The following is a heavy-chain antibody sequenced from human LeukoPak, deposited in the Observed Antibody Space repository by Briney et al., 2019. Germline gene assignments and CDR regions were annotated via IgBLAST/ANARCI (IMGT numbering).Heavy chain of an antibody. CDR3: ARLEMPTTNYFDY. Sequence: GGSLRLSCAASGFTFSSYAITWVRQAPGKGLEWVSGISGYDGSTYYADSVKGRFTISRDNSKNTLSLQMNSLRAEDTAVYFCARLEMPTTNYFDYWGQGTLVTVSS. V-gene: IGHV3-23*01. CDR2: ISGYDGST. D-gene: IGHD5-24*01. CDR1: GFTFSSYA. J-gene: IGHJ4*02.